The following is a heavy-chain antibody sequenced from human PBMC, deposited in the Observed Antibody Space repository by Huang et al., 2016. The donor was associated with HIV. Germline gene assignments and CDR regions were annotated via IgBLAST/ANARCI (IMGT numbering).Heavy chain of an antibody. D-gene: IGHD1-1*01. J-gene: IGHJ3*02. CDR1: GGSFSGYY. V-gene: IGHV4-34*01. CDR2: INHRGST. CDR3: ARERMMSWLDDHDAFDI. Sequence: QVQLQQWGAGLLKPSETLSLTCAVYGGSFSGYYGSWIRQSPGKGLEWIGEINHRGSTNDHPSLKSRLTRSVDTSKNQFSLKLSSVTAADTAVYYWARERMMSWLDDHDAFDIWGQGTMVTVSS.